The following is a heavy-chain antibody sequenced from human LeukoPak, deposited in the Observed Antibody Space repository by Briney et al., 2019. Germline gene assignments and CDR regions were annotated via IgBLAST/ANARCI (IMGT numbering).Heavy chain of an antibody. CDR1: GYSISSDYY. D-gene: IGHD5-24*01. J-gene: IGHJ2*01. CDR2: IYQSGST. V-gene: IGHV4-38-2*01. Sequence: SETLSLTCAVSGYSISSDYYWGWIQQPPGKGLEWIGSIYQSGSTHYNPSLKSRVTISVDTSKNQFSLKLSSVTAADTAVYYCARNSSSDGYKSARSFDLWGRGTLVTVSS. CDR3: ARNSSSDGYKSARSFDL.